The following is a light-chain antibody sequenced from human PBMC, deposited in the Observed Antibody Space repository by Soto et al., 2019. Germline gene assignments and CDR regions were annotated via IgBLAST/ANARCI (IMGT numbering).Light chain of an antibody. J-gene: IGLJ3*02. CDR2: SNN. CDR1: TSNIGSNY. V-gene: IGLV1-47*02. CDR3: AAWDDSLSGLWV. Sequence: QSVLTQSPSASGTPGQRVTISCSGSTSNIGSNYVYWYQQFPGTAPRLLIYSNNERPSGVPDRFSGSKSGTSASLAISGLRSEDEADYFCAAWDDSLSGLWVFGGGTQLTVL.